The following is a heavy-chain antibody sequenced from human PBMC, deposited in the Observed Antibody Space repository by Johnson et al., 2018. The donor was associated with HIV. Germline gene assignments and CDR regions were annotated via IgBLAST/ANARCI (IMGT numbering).Heavy chain of an antibody. D-gene: IGHD6-19*01. CDR1: GFTFSSYG. CDR3: AKGLLGQWLVQDAFDI. J-gene: IGHJ3*02. V-gene: IGHV3-13*05. CDR2: IGTAGDP. Sequence: VQLVESGGGVVQPGGSLRLSCVASGFTFSSYGMHWVRQATGKGLEWVSAIGTAGDPYYPGSVKGRFTISRENAKNSLYLQMNSLRAGDTAVYYCAKGLLGQWLVQDAFDIWGQGTMVTVSS.